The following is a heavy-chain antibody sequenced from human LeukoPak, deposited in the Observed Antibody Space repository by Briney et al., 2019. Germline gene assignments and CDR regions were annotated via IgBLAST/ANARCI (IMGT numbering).Heavy chain of an antibody. V-gene: IGHV3-48*04. Sequence: GGSLRLSCAASGFTFSSYSMNWVRQAPGKGLEWVSYISSSSSTIYYADSVKGRFTISRDNAKNSLYLQMNSLRAEDTALYYCGKKTYGWGIYFLLNSWGKETLFTVS. D-gene: IGHD3-10*01. J-gene: IGHJ4*02. CDR1: GFTFSSYS. CDR3: GKKTYGWGIYFLLNS. CDR2: ISSSSSTI.